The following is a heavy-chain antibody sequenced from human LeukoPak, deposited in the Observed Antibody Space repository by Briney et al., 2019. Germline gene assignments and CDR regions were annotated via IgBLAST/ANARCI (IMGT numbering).Heavy chain of an antibody. D-gene: IGHD2-15*01. J-gene: IGHJ4*02. CDR3: ARDLISGPATHDS. V-gene: IGHV3-66*01. CDR1: GFTVTNND. CDR2: INSGGST. Sequence: GGSLRLSCAASGFTVTNNDMNWVRQAPGKGLEWVSVINSGGSTYFADSVKGRFTVSRDNSKNTMSLQMNSLRVEDTAVYYCARDLISGPATHDSWGQGALVTVSS.